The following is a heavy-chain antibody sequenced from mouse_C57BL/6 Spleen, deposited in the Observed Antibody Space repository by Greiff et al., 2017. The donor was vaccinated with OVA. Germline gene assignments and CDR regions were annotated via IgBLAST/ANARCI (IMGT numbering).Heavy chain of an antibody. CDR3: ARSGDGYPDY. J-gene: IGHJ4*01. Sequence: QVQLKQPGAELVKPGASVTLSCKASGYTFTSYWMHWVKQRPGQGLEWIARIYPGSGNTYYNEKFKGKATLTAEKSSSTAYMQLSSLTSEDSAVYFCARSGDGYPDYWGQGTSVTVSS. CDR1: GYTFTSYW. D-gene: IGHD2-3*01. V-gene: IGHV1-76*01. CDR2: IYPGSGNT.